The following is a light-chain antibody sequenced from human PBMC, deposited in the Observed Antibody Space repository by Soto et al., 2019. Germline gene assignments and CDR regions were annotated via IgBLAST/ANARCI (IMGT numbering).Light chain of an antibody. CDR3: QQYGSSPRT. CDR1: QSVSSSY. Sequence: EIVLTQSPVTLSFSPGERGTLSCSSSQSVSSSYLAWYQQKPGQAPRLLIYGASSRATGIPDRFSGSGSGTDFTLTISRLEPEDFAVYYCQQYGSSPRTFGQGTKVDIK. J-gene: IGKJ1*01. CDR2: GAS. V-gene: IGKV3-20*01.